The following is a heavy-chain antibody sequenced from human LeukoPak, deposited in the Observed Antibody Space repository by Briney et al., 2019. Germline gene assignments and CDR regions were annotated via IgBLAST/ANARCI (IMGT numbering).Heavy chain of an antibody. V-gene: IGHV4-59*01. Sequence: ASETLSLTCTVSGGSISRYYWSWTRRPPGKGLEWIGYKDYSGSTNYNRSPKSRVTISVDTSKNQFSLKLSSVTAADTAVYYCARVYYSSSYDYWYFDLWGRGTLVTVSS. D-gene: IGHD6-13*01. J-gene: IGHJ2*01. CDR3: ARVYYSSSYDYWYFDL. CDR1: GGSISRYY. CDR2: KDYSGST.